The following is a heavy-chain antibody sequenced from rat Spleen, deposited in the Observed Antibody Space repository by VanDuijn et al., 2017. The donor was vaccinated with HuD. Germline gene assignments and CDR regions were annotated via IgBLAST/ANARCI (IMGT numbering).Heavy chain of an antibody. CDR1: GFSLSSYH. D-gene: IGHD1-11*01. Sequence: QVQLKESGPGLVQPSQTLSLTCTVSGFSLSSYHVSWVRQRPGKSLVWMGTIWAGGGTNYNSAVQSRLSISRDTSKSQVFLKMNSLQPEDTGAYYCARHLRVASGVMDVWGQGASVTVSS. CDR3: ARHLRVASGVMDV. V-gene: IGHV2-72*01. CDR2: IWAGGGT. J-gene: IGHJ4*01.